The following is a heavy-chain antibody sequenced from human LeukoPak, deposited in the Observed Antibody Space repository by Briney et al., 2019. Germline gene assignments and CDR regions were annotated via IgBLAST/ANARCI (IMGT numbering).Heavy chain of an antibody. CDR2: IRYDASNK. J-gene: IGHJ5*01. V-gene: IGHV3-30*02. CDR3: AKDSGGNRIVWFDS. Sequence: GGPLRLSCAASGFTFSNYGMHWVRQVPGKGLEWVTFIRYDASNKYYADAVKGRFTISRDNSKNTLYLQMNSLRPEDAAVYYCAKDSGGNRIVWFDSWGQGTLVTVSS. CDR1: GFTFSNYG. D-gene: IGHD4-23*01.